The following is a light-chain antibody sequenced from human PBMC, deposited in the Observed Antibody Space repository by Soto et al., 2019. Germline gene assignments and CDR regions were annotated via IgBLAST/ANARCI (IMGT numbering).Light chain of an antibody. CDR1: SSDVGGYNY. V-gene: IGLV2-14*01. Sequence: QSALTQPASVSGSPGQSITISCTGTSSDVGGYNYVSWYQQHPGKAPKLMIYDVSNRPSGVSNRFSGSKSGNTASLTISGLQAEDEADYYCRSYKSRSTLYVFGTGTKLTVL. J-gene: IGLJ1*01. CDR3: RSYKSRSTLYV. CDR2: DVS.